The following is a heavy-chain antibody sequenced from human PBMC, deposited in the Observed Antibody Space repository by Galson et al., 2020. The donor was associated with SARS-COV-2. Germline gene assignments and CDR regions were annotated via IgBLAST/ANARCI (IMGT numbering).Heavy chain of an antibody. CDR2: IWSDATNK. D-gene: IGHD6-19*01. CDR1: GFTFSSYG. V-gene: IGHV3-33*01. CDR3: ARVGDTSGWFFDL. J-gene: IGHJ4*02. Sequence: GESLKISCAASGFTFSSYGMHWVRQAPGKGLEWVAVIWSDATNKFSADSVKGRFTISRDNSENTLFLQMNSLRVEDTAVYYCARVGDTSGWFFDLWGQGTLVTVSS.